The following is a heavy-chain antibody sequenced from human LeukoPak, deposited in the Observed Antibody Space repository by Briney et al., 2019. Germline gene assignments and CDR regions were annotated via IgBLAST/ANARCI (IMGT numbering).Heavy chain of an antibody. CDR3: VRLYDSTHYVDY. D-gene: IGHD3-22*01. V-gene: IGHV3-7*01. J-gene: IGHJ4*02. CDR1: GFTFSNCW. Sequence: PGGSLRLSCVASGFTFSNCWMSWVRQAPGKGLEWVATIKQGGIEKHYLDSVKGRFAISRDNAKNSLYLQMNSLKADDTALYYCVRLYDSTHYVDYWGQGALVTVSS. CDR2: IKQGGIEK.